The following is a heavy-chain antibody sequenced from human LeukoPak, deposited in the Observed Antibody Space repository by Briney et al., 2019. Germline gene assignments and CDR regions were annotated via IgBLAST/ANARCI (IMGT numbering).Heavy chain of an antibody. CDR1: GLTFSSYS. CDR3: ARRPPNYSSRSDDAFDI. V-gene: IGHV3-21*01. J-gene: IGHJ3*02. CDR2: ISSSSSYI. Sequence: PGGSLRLSCAASGLTFSSYSMNWVRQAPGKGLEWVSSISSSSSYIYYADSVKGRFTISRDNAKNSLYLQMNSLRAEDTAVYYCARRPPNYSSRSDDAFDIWGQGTMVTVSS. D-gene: IGHD6-13*01.